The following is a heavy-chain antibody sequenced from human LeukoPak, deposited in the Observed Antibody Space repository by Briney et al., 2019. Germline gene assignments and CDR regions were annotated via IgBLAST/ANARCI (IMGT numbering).Heavy chain of an antibody. CDR3: AKDLKRDYYDSSGYHYFDY. CDR1: GFTFSSYA. CDR2: ISGSGGST. V-gene: IGHV3-23*01. Sequence: PSGGSLRLSCAASGFTFSSYAMSWVRQAPGKGLEWVSAISGSGGSTYYADSVKGRFTISRDNSKNTLYLQMNSLRAEDTAVYYCAKDLKRDYYDSSGYHYFDYWGQGTLVTVSS. J-gene: IGHJ4*02. D-gene: IGHD3-22*01.